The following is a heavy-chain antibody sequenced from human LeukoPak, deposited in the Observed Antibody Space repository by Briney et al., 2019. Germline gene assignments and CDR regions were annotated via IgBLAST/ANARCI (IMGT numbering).Heavy chain of an antibody. CDR2: ISSSSSYI. CDR3: ARATWDPNYYYYMDV. CDR1: GFTLSSYT. Sequence: GGSLRLSCAASGFTLSSYTMKWVRQAPGKGLEWVSSISSSSSYIYYTDSVKGRFTISRDNAKNSLYLQMNSLRAEDTAVYFCARATWDPNYYYYMDVWGKGTTVTISS. D-gene: IGHD1-26*01. J-gene: IGHJ6*03. V-gene: IGHV3-21*01.